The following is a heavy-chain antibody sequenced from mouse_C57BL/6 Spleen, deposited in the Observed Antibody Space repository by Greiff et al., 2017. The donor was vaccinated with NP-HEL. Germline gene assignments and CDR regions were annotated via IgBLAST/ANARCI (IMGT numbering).Heavy chain of an antibody. Sequence: QVQLQQSGAELVRPGASVTLSCKASGYTFTDYVMHWVKQTPVHGLEWIGAIDPETGGTAYNQKFKGKAILTADKSSSTAYMELRSLTSEDSAVYYCTRSGSNYDYWGKGTTLTVSS. CDR3: TRSGSNYDY. D-gene: IGHD2-5*01. J-gene: IGHJ2*01. CDR1: GYTFTDYV. CDR2: IDPETGGT. V-gene: IGHV1-15*01.